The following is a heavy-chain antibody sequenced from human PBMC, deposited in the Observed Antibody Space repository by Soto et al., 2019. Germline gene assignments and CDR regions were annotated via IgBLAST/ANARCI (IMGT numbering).Heavy chain of an antibody. Sequence: EVQLVESGGGLVQPGGSLKLSCAASGFTFSGSAMHWVGPPPGKGLVWVGRIRSKANSYAPAYAASAKGRSTISRDDSKNTTYLQVNSLKIEDTAVYYCTRHALQFCGGDCYLLPYFDLWGRGTLVTVSS. CDR2: IRSKANSYAP. CDR1: GFTFSGSA. V-gene: IGHV3-73*02. CDR3: TRHALQFCGGDCYLLPYFDL. D-gene: IGHD2-21*02. J-gene: IGHJ2*01.